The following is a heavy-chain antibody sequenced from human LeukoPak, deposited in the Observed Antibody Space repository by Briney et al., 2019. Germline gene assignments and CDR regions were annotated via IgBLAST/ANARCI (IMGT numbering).Heavy chain of an antibody. J-gene: IGHJ6*03. V-gene: IGHV3-21*01. CDR1: GFAFSTYD. Sequence: PGGSLRLSCTASGFAFSTYDMNWVRQAPGKGLEWVSSISGGSTYIYYIDSVKGRFTISRDNAKNPLYLQMESLSAEDTAVYYCARESGIMVGDYYYYYMDVWGIGTTVTVSS. CDR3: ARESGIMVGDYYYYYMDV. D-gene: IGHD1-26*01. CDR2: ISGGSTYI.